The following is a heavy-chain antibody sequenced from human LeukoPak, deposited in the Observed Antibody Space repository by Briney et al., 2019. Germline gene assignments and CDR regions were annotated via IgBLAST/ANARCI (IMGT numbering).Heavy chain of an antibody. CDR2: INHSGST. CDR1: GGSFSGYY. D-gene: IGHD3-10*01. Sequence: SETLSLTCAFYGGSFSGYYWSWIRQPPGKGLEWIGEINHSGSTNYNPSLKSRVTISVDTSKNQFSLKLSSVTAADTAVYYCARLMVRGVATIDYWGQGTLVTVSS. V-gene: IGHV4-34*01. CDR3: ARLMVRGVATIDY. J-gene: IGHJ4*02.